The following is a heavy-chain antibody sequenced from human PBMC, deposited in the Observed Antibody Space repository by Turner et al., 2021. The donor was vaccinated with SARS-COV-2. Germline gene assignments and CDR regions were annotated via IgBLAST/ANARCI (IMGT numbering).Heavy chain of an antibody. Sequence: EVQLLEFGGGLVQPGGSLRLSCAASGITSTSYSMSWVRQAPGKGLEWVSSISGSGVTTYYADSVKGRFTISRDSFNNMVYLQMNSLRADDMAVYYCAKGGWGAFDYWGQGILVIVSS. V-gene: IGHV3-23*01. CDR1: GITSTSYS. J-gene: IGHJ4*02. CDR2: ISGSGVTT. CDR3: AKGGWGAFDY. D-gene: IGHD3-16*01.